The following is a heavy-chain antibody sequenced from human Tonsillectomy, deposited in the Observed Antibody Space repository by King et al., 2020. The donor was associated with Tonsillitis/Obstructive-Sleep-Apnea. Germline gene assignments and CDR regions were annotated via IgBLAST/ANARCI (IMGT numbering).Heavy chain of an antibody. Sequence: QLVQSGSELKKPGASVKVSCKASGYTFTTYAMNWVRQAPGQGLEWMGWINPTTGNPTYAQGFTGRFVFSLDTSVSTAYLQISSLKAEDTAVYYCARDYGWPNLAAKLTYAFDIWGQGTMVTVSS. V-gene: IGHV7-4-1*02. D-gene: IGHD3-10*01. CDR1: GYTFTTYA. CDR2: INPTTGNP. CDR3: ARDYGWPNLAAKLTYAFDI. J-gene: IGHJ3*02.